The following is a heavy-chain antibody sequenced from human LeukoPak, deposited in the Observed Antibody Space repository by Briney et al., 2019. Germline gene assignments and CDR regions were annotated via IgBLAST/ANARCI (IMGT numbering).Heavy chain of an antibody. J-gene: IGHJ4*02. CDR3: AKDLRTALLWFGGPLDY. CDR1: GFTFSSYA. Sequence: GGSLRLSCAASGFTFSSYAMSWVRQAPGKGLEWVSAISGSGGSSYYADSVKGRFTISRDNSKNTLYLQMNSLRAQDTAVYYCAKDLRTALLWFGGPLDYWGQGTLVTVSS. D-gene: IGHD3-10*01. V-gene: IGHV3-23*01. CDR2: ISGSGGSS.